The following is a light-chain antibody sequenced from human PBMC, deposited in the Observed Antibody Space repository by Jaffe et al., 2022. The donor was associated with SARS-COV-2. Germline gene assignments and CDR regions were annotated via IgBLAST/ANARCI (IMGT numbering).Light chain of an antibody. V-gene: IGLV9-49*01. CDR2: VGTGGIVG. CDR3: GADHGSGSKFVYRM. Sequence: QPVLTQPPSASASLGASVTLTCTLNSDYSIYEVDWNQGRPGKGPRSVMRVGTGGIVGSKGDAIPDRFSVLGSGLNRCLTIKNIQEEDGSDYHCGADHGSGSKFVYRMFGGGTKLTVL. CDR1: SDYSIYE. J-gene: IGLJ3*02.